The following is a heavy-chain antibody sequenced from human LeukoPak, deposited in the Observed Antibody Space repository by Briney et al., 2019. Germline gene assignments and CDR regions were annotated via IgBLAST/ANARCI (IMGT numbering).Heavy chain of an antibody. D-gene: IGHD5-12*01. J-gene: IGHJ4*02. CDR2: ISYDGSNK. Sequence: GRSLRLSCAASGFTFSSYGMHWVRQAPGKGLEWVAVISYDGSNKYYADSVKGRFTISRDNSKNTLYLQMNSLRAEDTALYYCAKGGPLQWLRFDCWGQGTLVTVSS. CDR3: AKGGPLQWLRFDC. V-gene: IGHV3-30*18. CDR1: GFTFSSYG.